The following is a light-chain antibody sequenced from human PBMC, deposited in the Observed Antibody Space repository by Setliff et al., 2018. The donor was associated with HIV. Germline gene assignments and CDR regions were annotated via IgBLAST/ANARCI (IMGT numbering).Light chain of an antibody. Sequence: QSALTQPASVSGSPGQSIAISCTGTSSDVGAYDYVSWYQQHPGKAPKLIIYEVSYRPSGVSDRFSGSKSGNTASLTISGLQAEDEADYYCSSYTSSNTLLFGGGTKVTVL. CDR1: SSDVGAYDY. J-gene: IGLJ2*01. CDR3: SSYTSSNTLL. V-gene: IGLV2-14*03. CDR2: EVS.